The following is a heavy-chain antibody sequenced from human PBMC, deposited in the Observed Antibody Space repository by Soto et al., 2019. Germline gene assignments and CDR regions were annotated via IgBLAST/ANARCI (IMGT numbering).Heavy chain of an antibody. CDR1: GGTFSSYA. CDR2: IIPIFGTA. D-gene: IGHD2-15*01. Sequence: QVQLVQSGAEVKKPGSSVKVSCKASGGTFSSYAISWVRQAPGQGLEWMGGIIPIFGTANYAQKFQGRVTITAVESSSTAYMELSSLSSEDTAVYYCAREVVVAATGWFDPWGQGTLVTVSS. J-gene: IGHJ5*02. CDR3: AREVVVAATGWFDP. V-gene: IGHV1-69*12.